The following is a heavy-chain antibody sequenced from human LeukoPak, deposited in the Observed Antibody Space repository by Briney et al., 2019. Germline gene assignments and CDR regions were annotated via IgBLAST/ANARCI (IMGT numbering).Heavy chain of an antibody. J-gene: IGHJ4*02. CDR3: ARLVRGLRYFDY. CDR2: IYYSGST. D-gene: IGHD3-10*01. CDR1: GGSISSSSYY. V-gene: IGHV4-39*01. Sequence: SETLSLTCTVSGGSISSSSYYWGWIRQPPGKGLEWIGSIYYSGSTYYNPSLKSRVTISVDTSRNQFSLKLSSVTAADTAVYYCARLVRGLRYFDYWGQGTLVTVSS.